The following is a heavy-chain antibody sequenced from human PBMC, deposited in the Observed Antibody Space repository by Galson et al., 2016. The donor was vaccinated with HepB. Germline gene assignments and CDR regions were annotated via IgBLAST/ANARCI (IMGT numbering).Heavy chain of an antibody. D-gene: IGHD3/OR15-3a*01. J-gene: IGHJ4*02. CDR1: GLSVSDAW. Sequence: SLRHSCAVSGLSVSDAWMTWVRQAPGKGLEWVGNIRNKRDGGTANYGAPVKGRFTISRDDSKNTLYLQMSCLKTDDTAVYFCTTWDWGLDCWGQGTLVTVSS. V-gene: IGHV3-15*05. CDR2: IRNKRDGGTA. CDR3: TTWDWGLDC.